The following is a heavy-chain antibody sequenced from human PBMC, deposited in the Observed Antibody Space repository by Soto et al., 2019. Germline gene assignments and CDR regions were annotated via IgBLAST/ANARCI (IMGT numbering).Heavy chain of an antibody. CDR1: GDTISTGGYS. CDR2: TYHSGNP. D-gene: IGHD3-10*01. V-gene: IGHV4-30-2*05. CDR3: ARVYGSGSPRFYYYGMDV. Sequence: SETLSLTCGVSGDTISTGGYSWAWIRQPPGKALEWIGHTYHSGNPYYNPSLKSRVTISVDTSKNQFSLKLSSVTAADTAVYYCARVYGSGSPRFYYYGMDVWGQGTTVTVSS. J-gene: IGHJ6*02.